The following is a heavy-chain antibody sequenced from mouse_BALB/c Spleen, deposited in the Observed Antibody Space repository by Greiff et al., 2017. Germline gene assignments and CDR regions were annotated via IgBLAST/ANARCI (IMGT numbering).Heavy chain of an antibody. CDR2: ISYSGST. V-gene: IGHV3-2*02. D-gene: IGHD2-4*01. CDR3: ARRDDYVWFAY. CDR1: GYSITSDYA. Sequence: EVKLVESGPGLVKPSQSLSLTCTVTGYSITSDYAWNWIRQFPGNKLEWMGYISYSGSTSYNPSLKRRISITRDTSKNQFFLQLNSVTTEDTATYYCARRDDYVWFAYWGQGTLVTVSA. J-gene: IGHJ3*01.